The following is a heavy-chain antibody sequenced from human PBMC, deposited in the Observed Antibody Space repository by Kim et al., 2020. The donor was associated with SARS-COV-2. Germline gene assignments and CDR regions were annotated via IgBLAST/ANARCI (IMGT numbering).Heavy chain of an antibody. V-gene: IGHV4-4*02. CDR2: IYHSGST. D-gene: IGHD1-26*01. CDR1: GGSISSSNW. Sequence: SETLSLTCAVSGGSISSSNWWSWVRQPPGKGLEWIGEIYHSGSTNYNPSLKSRVTISVDKSKNQFSLKLSSVTAADTAVYYCARVYSGSYAEYYFDYWGQGTLVTVSS. CDR3: ARVYSGSYAEYYFDY. J-gene: IGHJ4*02.